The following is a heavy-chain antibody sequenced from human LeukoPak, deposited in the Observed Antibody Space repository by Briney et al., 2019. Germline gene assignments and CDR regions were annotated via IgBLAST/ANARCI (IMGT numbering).Heavy chain of an antibody. J-gene: IGHJ2*01. CDR2: ISYDGSNK. CDR3: ARDGASYWYFDL. CDR1: GFTFSSYG. Sequence: PGRSLRLSCAASGFTFSSYGMHWARQAPGKGLEWVAVISYDGSNKYYADSVKGRFTISRDNSKNTLYLQMNSLRAEDTAVYYCARDGASYWYFDLWGRGTLVTVSS. D-gene: IGHD3-10*01. V-gene: IGHV3-30*03.